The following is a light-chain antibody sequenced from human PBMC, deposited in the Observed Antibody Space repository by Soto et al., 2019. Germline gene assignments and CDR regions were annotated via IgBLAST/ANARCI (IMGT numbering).Light chain of an antibody. CDR3: QHRSNWPA. V-gene: IGKV3-11*01. Sequence: EIVLTQSPATMSLSPGERATLSCRTSQSVSRNLAWYQQKPGQAPRLLIYDASQRATGIAARFSGSGSGTDFTLAISSLEPEDVALYYCQHRSNWPAFGGGNKVQIK. CDR2: DAS. CDR1: QSVSRN. J-gene: IGKJ4*01.